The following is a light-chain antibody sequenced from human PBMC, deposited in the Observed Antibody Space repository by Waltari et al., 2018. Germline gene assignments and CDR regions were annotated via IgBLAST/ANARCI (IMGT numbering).Light chain of an antibody. CDR2: DVS. CDR3: QQCSNWPPEYT. V-gene: IGKV3-11*01. Sequence: EIVLTQSPATLSLSPGERATLSCRASQSVSRHLAWYQQKPGQAPRLLIYDVSNRATGIPGRFSGSGSGTDFTLTISSLGPEDFAVYFCQQCSNWPPEYTFGQGTKLEIK. J-gene: IGKJ2*01. CDR1: QSVSRH.